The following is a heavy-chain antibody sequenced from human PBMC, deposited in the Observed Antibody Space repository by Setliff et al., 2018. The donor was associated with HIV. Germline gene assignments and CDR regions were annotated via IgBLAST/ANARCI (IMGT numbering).Heavy chain of an antibody. J-gene: IGHJ2*01. CDR1: GFTFSNYA. CDR2: LSGSI. Sequence: GGSLRLSCAASGFTFSNYAVTWVRQAPGKGLEWVSSLSGSIGYADSVKGRFSISRDNAKDSVYLQMNSLRTEDTAFYYCAKKVAGVNWYFDLWGRGTLVTVSS. V-gene: IGHV3-9*01. D-gene: IGHD6-19*01. CDR3: AKKVAGVNWYFDL.